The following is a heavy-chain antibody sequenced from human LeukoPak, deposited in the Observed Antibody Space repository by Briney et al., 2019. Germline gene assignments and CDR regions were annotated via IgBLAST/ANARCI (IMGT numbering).Heavy chain of an antibody. CDR1: GFTFNNYG. V-gene: IGHV3-30*18. CDR2: ISYDGGNK. D-gene: IGHD6-13*01. J-gene: IGHJ4*02. CDR3: AKALAAAGRGDY. Sequence: GGSLRLSCAASGFTFNNYGMHWVRQAPGKGLEWVAVISYDGGNKYYADSVKGRFTISRDNSKNTLYLQMNSLRAEDTAVYYCAKALAAAGRGDYWGQGTLVTVSS.